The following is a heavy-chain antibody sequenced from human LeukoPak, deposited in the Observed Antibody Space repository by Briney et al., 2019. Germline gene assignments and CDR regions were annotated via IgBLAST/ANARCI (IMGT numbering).Heavy chain of an antibody. J-gene: IGHJ6*02. CDR1: GFTFSSYW. D-gene: IGHD3-16*01. Sequence: GGSLRLSCAASGFTFSSYWMSWVRQAPGKGLEWVANIKQDGSEKYYVDSVKGRFTISRDNARNSLYLQMSSLRPEDTAVYYCATYTHWVAGDVWGQGTTVTVSS. V-gene: IGHV3-7*01. CDR2: IKQDGSEK. CDR3: ATYTHWVAGDV.